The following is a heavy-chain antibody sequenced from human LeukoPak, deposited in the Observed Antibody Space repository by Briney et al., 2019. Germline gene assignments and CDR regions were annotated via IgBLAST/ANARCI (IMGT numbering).Heavy chain of an antibody. CDR1: GGTFSSYA. CDR2: IIPIFGTA. Sequence: GASVKVSCKASGGTFSSYAISWVRQAPGQGLEWMGGIIPIFGTANYAQKFQGRVTITADESTSTAYMELSSLRSEDTAVYYCASRIMITFGGVNKPAPDYWGQGTLVTVSS. V-gene: IGHV1-69*13. CDR3: ASRIMITFGGVNKPAPDY. J-gene: IGHJ4*02. D-gene: IGHD3-16*01.